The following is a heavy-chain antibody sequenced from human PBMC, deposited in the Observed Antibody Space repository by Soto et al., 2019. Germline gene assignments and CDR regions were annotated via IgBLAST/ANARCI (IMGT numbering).Heavy chain of an antibody. CDR2: ISWNSGSI. V-gene: IGHV3-9*01. D-gene: IGHD7-27*01. CDR3: AKDHLGIISQYAFDI. CDR1: GFTFDDYA. J-gene: IGHJ3*02. Sequence: EVQLVESGGGLVQPGRSLRLSCAASGFTFDDYAMHWVRQAPGKGLEWVSGISWNSGSIGYADSVKGRFTISRDNAKNSLYLQMNSLRAEDTALYYCAKDHLGIISQYAFDIWGQGTMVTVSS.